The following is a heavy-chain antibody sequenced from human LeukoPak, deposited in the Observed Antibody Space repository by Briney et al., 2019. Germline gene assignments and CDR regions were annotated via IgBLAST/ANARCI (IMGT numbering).Heavy chain of an antibody. V-gene: IGHV4-34*01. J-gene: IGHJ3*02. CDR2: INHSGSN. CDR3: ARGVLYGDYVLGYDAFDI. CDR1: GGSFSSYY. Sequence: SETMSLTCAVYGGSFSSYYWSWIRQPPGEGVEWVGEINHSGSNNYNRSLKGGVSISVDTSKNQFSLKRSSVTAADTAVYYLARGVLYGDYVLGYDAFDIWGQGTMVTVSS. D-gene: IGHD4-17*01.